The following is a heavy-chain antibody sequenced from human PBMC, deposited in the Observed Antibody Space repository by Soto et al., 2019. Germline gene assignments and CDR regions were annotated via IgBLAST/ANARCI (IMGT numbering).Heavy chain of an antibody. CDR2: INPNSGGT. D-gene: IGHD1-1*01. CDR3: APAPTGLDV. Sequence: XAVKVACKAAGYPFTGYYMHWVRQAPGQGLEWMGWINPNSGGTNYAQKFQGRVTMTRDTSISTAYMELSRLRSDDTAVYYCAPAPTGLDVWGQGTTVTVSS. J-gene: IGHJ6*02. CDR1: GYPFTGYY. V-gene: IGHV1-2*02.